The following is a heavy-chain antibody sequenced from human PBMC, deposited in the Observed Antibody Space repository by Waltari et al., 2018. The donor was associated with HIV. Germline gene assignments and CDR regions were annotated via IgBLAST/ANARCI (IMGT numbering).Heavy chain of an antibody. CDR3: TTAPPGGSGFDY. V-gene: IGHV3-15*01. CDR1: GFTFSNAW. J-gene: IGHJ4*02. D-gene: IGHD2-15*01. Sequence: EVQLVESGGGLVKPGGSLRLSCAASGFTFSNAWMSWVRPAPGKGLEWVGRIKSKTDGGTTDYAAPVKGRFTISRDDSKNTLYLQMNSLKTEDTAVYYCTTAPPGGSGFDYWGQGTLVTVSS. CDR2: IKSKTDGGTT.